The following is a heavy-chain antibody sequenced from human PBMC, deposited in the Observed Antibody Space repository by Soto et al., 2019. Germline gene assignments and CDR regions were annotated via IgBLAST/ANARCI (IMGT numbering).Heavy chain of an antibody. V-gene: IGHV1-46*01. CDR3: ARDSGDTTLRQWGRSFHY. D-gene: IGHD1-1*01. CDR1: GFTFTNYY. J-gene: IGHJ4*02. CDR2: INPSGGGT. Sequence: QVQLVQSGAEVKKTGASVKVSCKASGFTFTNYYIHWVRQAPGQGLEWMGLINPSGGGTFYAQKFQGRVTVTRDTSTGTVYMELSNLRSEDTAVYFCARDSGDTTLRQWGRSFHYWGQGTLVTVSS.